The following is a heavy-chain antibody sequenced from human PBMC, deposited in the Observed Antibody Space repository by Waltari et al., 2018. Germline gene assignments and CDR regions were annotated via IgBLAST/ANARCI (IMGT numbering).Heavy chain of an antibody. CDR2: ISWNSGSI. Sequence: EVQLVESGGGLVQPGRSLRLSCAASGFTFDDYAMQWVRQAPGKGLEWVSGISWNSGSIGYADSVKGRFTISRDNAKNSLYLQMNSLRAEDMALYYCARSYSSLPGYFDYWGQGTLVTVSS. D-gene: IGHD6-6*01. CDR3: ARSYSSLPGYFDY. J-gene: IGHJ4*02. CDR1: GFTFDDYA. V-gene: IGHV3-9*03.